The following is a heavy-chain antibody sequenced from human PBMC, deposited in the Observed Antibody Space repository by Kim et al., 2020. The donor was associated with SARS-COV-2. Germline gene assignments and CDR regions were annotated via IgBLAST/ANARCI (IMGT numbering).Heavy chain of an antibody. CDR3: TVSYYYYGMDV. V-gene: IGHV3-7*01. Sequence: GGSLRLSCAASGFTFSTYWMSWVRQAPGKGLEWVANIKQDGSEKYYVDSVKGRFTISRDNAKNSLYLQMNSLRAEDTAVYYCTVSYYYYGMDVWGQGTTVTVSS. CDR1: GFTFSTYW. J-gene: IGHJ6*02. CDR2: IKQDGSEK. D-gene: IGHD2-8*01.